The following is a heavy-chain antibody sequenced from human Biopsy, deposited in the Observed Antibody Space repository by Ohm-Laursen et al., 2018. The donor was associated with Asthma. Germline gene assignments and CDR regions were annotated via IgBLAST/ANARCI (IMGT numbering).Heavy chain of an antibody. J-gene: IGHJ4*02. Sequence: SLRLSCSASGFSFSNYGMHWVRQAPGKGLDWVAVISFDGTNRNYTDPVKGRFTISRDNSKDTLYLQVNSLRGDDTAVYYCARGKTWGRSYYFDYWGQGTLVTVSS. V-gene: IGHV3-30*03. CDR3: ARGKTWGRSYYFDY. D-gene: IGHD6-6*01. CDR2: ISFDGTNR. CDR1: GFSFSNYG.